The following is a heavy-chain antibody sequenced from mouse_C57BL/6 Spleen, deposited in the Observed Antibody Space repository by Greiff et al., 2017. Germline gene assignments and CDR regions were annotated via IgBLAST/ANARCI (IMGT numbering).Heavy chain of an antibody. CDR2: IYWDDDK. CDR3: ARRGKLAHYYAMDY. Sequence: QVTLKESGPGILQSSQTLSLTCSFSGFSLRTSGMGVSWIRQPSGKGLEWLAHIYWDDDKRYNPSLKSRLTISKDTSRNQVFLKITSVDTADTATYYCARRGKLAHYYAMDYWGQGTSVTVSS. D-gene: IGHD4-1*01. CDR1: GFSLRTSGMG. J-gene: IGHJ4*01. V-gene: IGHV8-12*01.